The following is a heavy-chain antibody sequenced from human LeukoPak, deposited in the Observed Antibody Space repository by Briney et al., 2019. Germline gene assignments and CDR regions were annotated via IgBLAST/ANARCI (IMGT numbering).Heavy chain of an antibody. CDR1: GFTFSSYA. CDR2: ISGSGGST. D-gene: IGHD3-9*01. CDR3: TTKVGGYDILTGYYIFDY. J-gene: IGHJ4*02. Sequence: GGSLRLSCAASGFTFSSYAMSWVRQAPGKGLEWVSAISGSGGSTYYADSVKGRFTISRDNSKNTLYLQMNSLRAEDTAVYYCTTKVGGYDILTGYYIFDYWGQGTLVTVSS. V-gene: IGHV3-23*01.